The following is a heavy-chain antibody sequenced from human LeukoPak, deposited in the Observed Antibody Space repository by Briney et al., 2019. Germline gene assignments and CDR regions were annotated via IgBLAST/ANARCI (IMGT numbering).Heavy chain of an antibody. D-gene: IGHD6-13*01. CDR1: GGSISSYY. CDR2: IYYSGST. Sequence: SETQALMCTVSGGSISSYYGSWIRQPPGKGLEWIGYIYYSGSTNYNPSLKSRVTISVDTSKNQSSLKLSSVTAADTAVYFCARYEGSRWYTDSWAEGPLLTVSS. J-gene: IGHJ4*02. V-gene: IGHV4-59*08. CDR3: ARYEGSRWYTDS.